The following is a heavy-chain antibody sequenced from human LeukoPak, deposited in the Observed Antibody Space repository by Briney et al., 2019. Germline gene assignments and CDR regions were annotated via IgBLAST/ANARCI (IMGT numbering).Heavy chain of an antibody. CDR1: GGSISSYY. J-gene: IGHJ6*02. CDR2: IYYSGST. Sequence: SETLSLTCTVSGGSISSYYWSWIRQHPGKGLEWIGYIYYSGSTYYNPSLKSRVTISVDTSKNQFSLKLSSVTAADTAVYYCARVVVYYYGMDVWGQGTTVTVSS. V-gene: IGHV4-59*06. CDR3: ARVVVYYYGMDV. D-gene: IGHD3-22*01.